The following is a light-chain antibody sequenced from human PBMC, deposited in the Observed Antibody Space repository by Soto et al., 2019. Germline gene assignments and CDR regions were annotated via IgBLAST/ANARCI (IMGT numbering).Light chain of an antibody. Sequence: EIVMTQSPATLSVSPGERATLSCRASQSVSSNLAWYQQKPGQAPRLLIYDASNRATGIPARFSGSGSGTDFTLTISRLEPEDFAVYYCQQYGRTFGQGTKVDI. J-gene: IGKJ1*01. CDR3: QQYGRT. CDR2: DAS. CDR1: QSVSSN. V-gene: IGKV3D-15*01.